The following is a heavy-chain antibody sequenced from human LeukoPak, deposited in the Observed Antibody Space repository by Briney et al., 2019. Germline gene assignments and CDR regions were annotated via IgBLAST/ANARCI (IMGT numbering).Heavy chain of an antibody. V-gene: IGHV4-59*01. CDR2: IYYSGST. J-gene: IGHJ3*02. D-gene: IGHD3-22*01. CDR1: GGSISSYY. Sequence: PSETLSLTCTASGGSISSYYWSWIRQPPGKGLEWIGYIYYSGSTNYNPSLKSRVTISVDTSKDQFSLKLSSVTAADTAVYYCARDLFYYDSSGYYYHDAFDIWGQGTMVTVSS. CDR3: ARDLFYYDSSGYYYHDAFDI.